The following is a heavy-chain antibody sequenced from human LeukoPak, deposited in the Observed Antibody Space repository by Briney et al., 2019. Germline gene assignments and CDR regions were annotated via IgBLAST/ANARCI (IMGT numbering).Heavy chain of an antibody. CDR3: ARGPTISETGYFDY. CDR1: GGSFSAYY. V-gene: IGHV4-34*01. D-gene: IGHD1-1*01. J-gene: IGHJ4*03. CDR2: INHRGDT. Sequence: NPSETLSLTCAVYGGSFSAYYWSWIRQSPGKGLEWIAEINHRGDTNYNPSVKSRVSISVDTSKNQFSLKVTSLTAVDTAVYYCARGPTISETGYFDYWGQGTLVTVSS.